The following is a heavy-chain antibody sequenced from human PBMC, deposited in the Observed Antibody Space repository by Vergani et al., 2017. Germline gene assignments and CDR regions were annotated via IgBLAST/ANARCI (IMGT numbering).Heavy chain of an antibody. Sequence: QVQLQESGPGLVKPSQTLSLTCTVSGGSISSGGYYWSWIRQPPGKGLEWIGYIYYSGSTYYNPSLKSRVTISVDTSKHQFSLKLSSVTAADTAVYYCAREPAAAAQGDAFDIWGQGTMVTVSS. CDR2: IYYSGST. V-gene: IGHV4-31*03. D-gene: IGHD6-13*01. CDR3: AREPAAAAQGDAFDI. CDR1: GGSISSGGYY. J-gene: IGHJ3*02.